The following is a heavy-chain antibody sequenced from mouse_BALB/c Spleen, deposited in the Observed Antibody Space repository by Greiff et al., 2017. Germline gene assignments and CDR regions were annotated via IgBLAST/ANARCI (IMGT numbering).Heavy chain of an antibody. D-gene: IGHD1-1*01. CDR1: GFTFNTYA. Sequence: EVKVVESGGGLVQPKGSLKLSCAASGFTFNTYAMNWVRQAPGKGLEWVARIRSKSNNYATYYADSVKDRFTISRDDSQSMLYLQMNNLKTEDTAMYYCVRQGSSYGAMDYWGQGTSVTVSS. CDR3: VRQGSSYGAMDY. J-gene: IGHJ4*01. V-gene: IGHV10-1*02. CDR2: IRSKSNNYAT.